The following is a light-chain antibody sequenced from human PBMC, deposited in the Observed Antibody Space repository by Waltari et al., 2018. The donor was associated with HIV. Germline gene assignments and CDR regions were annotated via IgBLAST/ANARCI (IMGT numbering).Light chain of an antibody. CDR3: MQGLQIPLT. V-gene: IGKV2-28*01. CDR2: LAY. J-gene: IGKJ4*01. Sequence: IVMTQSPLSLPVTPGEPASISCTSNQSLLHSSGHNFLDWYMQKPGQSPQLLIYLAYNRASGVPDRFSGSGSATDFTLKISRVEAEDVGFYYCMQGLQIPLTFGGGTKVEIK. CDR1: QSLLHSSGHNF.